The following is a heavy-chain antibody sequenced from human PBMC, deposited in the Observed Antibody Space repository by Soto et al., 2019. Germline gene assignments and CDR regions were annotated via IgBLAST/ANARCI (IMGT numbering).Heavy chain of an antibody. CDR3: ARGVHGVVVVAAYYYYGMDV. J-gene: IGHJ6*02. CDR2: INPDSGNT. V-gene: IGHV1-8*02. D-gene: IGHD2-15*01. Sequence: ASVKVSCKASGYTFSNYGIHWVRQAPGQRLEWMGWINPDSGNTGYAQKFQGRVTMTRNTSISTAYMELSSLRSEDTAVYYCARGVHGVVVVAAYYYYGMDVWGQGTTVTVSS. CDR1: GYTFSNYG.